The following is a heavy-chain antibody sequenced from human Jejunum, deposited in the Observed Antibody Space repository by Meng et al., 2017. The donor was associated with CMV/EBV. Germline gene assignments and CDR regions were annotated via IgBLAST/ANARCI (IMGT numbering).Heavy chain of an antibody. CDR2: IDSSGTT. CDR1: GFTVSTHY. D-gene: IGHD3-10*01. J-gene: IGHJ4*02. Sequence: SGAAAGFTVSTHYTTWGRQAPGKGLEWVSVIDSSGTTHYGDSVKGRFTISRDTSKNTLYLQMSSLRAEDTAVYYCASYQPGVGSRYWGLGTKVTVSS. V-gene: IGHV3-53*01. CDR3: ASYQPGVGSRY.